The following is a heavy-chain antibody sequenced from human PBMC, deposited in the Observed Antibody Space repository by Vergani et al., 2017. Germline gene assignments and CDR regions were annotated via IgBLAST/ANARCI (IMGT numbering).Heavy chain of an antibody. D-gene: IGHD6-19*01. CDR1: GYTFTGYY. CDR3: AKDKSYLTVAGTGYGMDV. CDR2: INPNSGGT. J-gene: IGHJ6*02. Sequence: QVQLVQSGAEVKKPGASVKVSCKASGYTFTGYYMHWVRQAPGQGLEWMGWINPNSGGTNYAQKFQGRVTITADESTSTAYMELSSRRSEDTAVYYCAKDKSYLTVAGTGYGMDVWGQGTTVTVSS. V-gene: IGHV1-2*02.